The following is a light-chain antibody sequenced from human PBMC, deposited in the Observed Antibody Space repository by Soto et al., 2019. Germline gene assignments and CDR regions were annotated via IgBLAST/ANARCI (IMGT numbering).Light chain of an antibody. CDR3: SSYTSRSTLDYV. CDR1: SSDVGGYNY. J-gene: IGLJ1*01. CDR2: EVS. Sequence: QSVLTKPASVSGSPGQSITISCTGTSSDVGGYNYVSWYQQHPGKAPKLMIYEVSNRPSGVSNRFSGSKSGNTASLTISGLQAEDEADYYCSSYTSRSTLDYVFGSGTKVTVL. V-gene: IGLV2-14*01.